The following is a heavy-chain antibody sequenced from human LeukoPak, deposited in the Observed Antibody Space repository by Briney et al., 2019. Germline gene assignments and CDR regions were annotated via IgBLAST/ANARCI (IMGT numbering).Heavy chain of an antibody. D-gene: IGHD3-3*01. CDR1: GGSFSGYY. J-gene: IGHJ4*02. V-gene: IGHV4-34*01. CDR3: ARSPPYDFWSGYYIGYYFDY. CDR2: VNHSGST. Sequence: SETLSLTCAVYGGSFSGYYWSWIRQPPGKGLEWIGEVNHSGSTNYNPSLKSRVTISVDTSKNQFSLKLSSVTAAGTAVYYCARSPPYDFWSGYYIGYYFDYWGQGTLVTVSS.